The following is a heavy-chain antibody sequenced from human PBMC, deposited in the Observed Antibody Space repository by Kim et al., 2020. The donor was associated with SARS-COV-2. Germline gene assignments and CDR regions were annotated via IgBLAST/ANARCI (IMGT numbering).Heavy chain of an antibody. D-gene: IGHD2-15*01. V-gene: IGHV4-4*07. CDR1: GGSISSYY. CDR2: IYTSGST. Sequence: SETLSLTCTVSGGSISSYYWSWIRQPAGKGLEWIGRIYTSGSTNYNPSLKSRVTMSVDTSKNQFSLKLSSVTAADTAVYYCARDRLVVRTPDAFDIWGQGTMVTVSS. CDR3: ARDRLVVRTPDAFDI. J-gene: IGHJ3*02.